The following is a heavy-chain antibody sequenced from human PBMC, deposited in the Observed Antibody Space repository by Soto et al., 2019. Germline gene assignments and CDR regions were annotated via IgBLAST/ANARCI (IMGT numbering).Heavy chain of an antibody. Sequence: GGSLRLSCVASGFTFSIYAMHWVRHAPGKGLEWVAVISYDGSNKYYADSVKGRFTISRDNSKNTLYLQMNSLRAEDTAVYYCARAGGYYYDSSGYYLDDWGQGTLVTVSS. CDR2: ISYDGSNK. D-gene: IGHD3-22*01. V-gene: IGHV3-30-3*01. CDR1: GFTFSIYA. J-gene: IGHJ4*02. CDR3: ARAGGYYYDSSGYYLDD.